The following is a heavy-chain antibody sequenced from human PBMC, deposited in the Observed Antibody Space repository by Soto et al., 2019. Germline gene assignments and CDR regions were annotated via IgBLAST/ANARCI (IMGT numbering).Heavy chain of an antibody. J-gene: IGHJ4*02. V-gene: IGHV3-48*01. CDR2: ISSSSSPI. Sequence: GKGLEWVSYISSSSSPIYYADSVKGRFTISRDNAKNSLYLQMNSLRAEDTAVYYCARDLVIAATITLAYWGQGTLVTVSS. D-gene: IGHD5-12*01. CDR3: ARDLVIAATITLAY.